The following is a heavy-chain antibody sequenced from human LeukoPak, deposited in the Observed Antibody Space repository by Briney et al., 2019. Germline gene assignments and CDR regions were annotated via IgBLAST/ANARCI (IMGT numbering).Heavy chain of an antibody. CDR2: ISSSSSYI. CDR3: ARVYSYGSYYYYYMDV. CDR1: GFTFSSYS. V-gene: IGHV3-21*01. J-gene: IGHJ6*03. Sequence: PGGSLRLSCAASGFTFSSYSMNWVRQAPGKGLEWVSSISSSSSYIYYADSVKGRFTISRDNAKNSLYLQMNSLRAEDTAVYYCARVYSYGSYYYYYMDVWGKGTTVTVSS. D-gene: IGHD5-18*01.